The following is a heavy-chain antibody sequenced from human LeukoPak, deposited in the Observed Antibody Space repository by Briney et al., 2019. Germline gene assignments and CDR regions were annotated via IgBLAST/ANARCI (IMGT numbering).Heavy chain of an antibody. Sequence: GGSLRLSCAASGFTFSSYTMHWVRQAPGKGLEWLAHIGSDGTRLYADSVKGRFTISRDNAENSVYLQMNSLRGEDTAVYFCARDVHGAGSYLPDYMDVWGKGTTVTVS. D-gene: IGHD3-10*01. CDR2: IGSDGTRL. J-gene: IGHJ6*03. V-gene: IGHV3-48*01. CDR1: GFTFSSYT. CDR3: ARDVHGAGSYLPDYMDV.